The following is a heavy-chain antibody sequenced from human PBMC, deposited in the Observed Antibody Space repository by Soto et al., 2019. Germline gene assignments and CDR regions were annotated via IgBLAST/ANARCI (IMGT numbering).Heavy chain of an antibody. V-gene: IGHV1-69*01. CDR3: ARGPRYDYIHRAGSYYTVDV. CDR1: EGTFNYYA. J-gene: IGHJ6*02. Sequence: QVQMVQSGAEVKKPGSSVKVSCKASEGTFNYYAINWVRQAPGQGLDWMGGLIPLFGTPNYAQHFHGSVTNIADPSTSKGHMDLSSLRSEDTAVYYCARGPRYDYIHRAGSYYTVDVWGQGTTVTVSS. D-gene: IGHD3-16*01. CDR2: LIPLFGTP.